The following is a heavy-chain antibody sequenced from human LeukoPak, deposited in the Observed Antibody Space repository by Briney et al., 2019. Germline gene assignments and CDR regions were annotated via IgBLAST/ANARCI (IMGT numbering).Heavy chain of an antibody. CDR3: ARGDTSLQRNDALDI. CDR1: GFTFSSYA. V-gene: IGHV3-21*01. J-gene: IGHJ3*02. Sequence: PGRSLRLSCAASGFTFSSYAMNWVRQAPGKGLEWVSSISLTSNDIYYAASVRGRFIISRDNAKNLLSLQMYSLRAEDTALYYCARGDTSLQRNDALDIWGQGTMVSVSS. CDR2: ISLTSNDI. D-gene: IGHD2/OR15-2a*01.